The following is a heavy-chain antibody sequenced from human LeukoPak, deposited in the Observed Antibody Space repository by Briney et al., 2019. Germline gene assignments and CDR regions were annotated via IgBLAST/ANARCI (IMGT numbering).Heavy chain of an antibody. CDR1: GFTFSGYA. J-gene: IGHJ4*02. Sequence: PGGSLRLSCAASGFTFSGYAMHWVRQAPGKGLEWLAIISYDGSDKYYADSVKGRFTISRDSSKNTLYLQMNSLRAEDTAVYYCARGKRDSSSWYGYYLDYWGQGTLVTVSS. V-gene: IGHV3-30*01. CDR2: ISYDGSDK. CDR3: ARGKRDSSSWYGYYLDY. D-gene: IGHD6-13*01.